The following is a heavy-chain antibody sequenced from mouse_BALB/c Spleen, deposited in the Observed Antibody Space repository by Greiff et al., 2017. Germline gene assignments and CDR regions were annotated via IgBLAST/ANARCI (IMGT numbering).Heavy chain of an antibody. CDR2: ISSGGSYT. D-gene: IGHD1-1*01. V-gene: IGHV5-9-4*01. CDR1: GFTFSSYA. CDR3: ASTGRSYYGSPWFAY. J-gene: IGHJ3*01. Sequence: EVKLQESGGGLVKPGGSLKFSCAASGFTFSSYAMSWVRQSPEKRLEWVAEISSGGSYTYYPDTVTGRFTISRDNAKNTLYLEMSSLRSEDTAMYYCASTGRSYYGSPWFAYWGQGTLVTVSA.